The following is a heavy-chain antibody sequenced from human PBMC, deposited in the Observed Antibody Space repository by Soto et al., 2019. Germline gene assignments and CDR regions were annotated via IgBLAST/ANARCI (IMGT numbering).Heavy chain of an antibody. Sequence: QVQLVESGGGVVQPGWSLRLSCAASGFTFSSYGMHWVRQAPGKGLEWVAVISYDGSMTYYADSVKGRFTISRDNSKNTLYLQMNSLRTEDTAVYNCAKNRPPPSTGPIDYWGQGTLVTVSS. CDR2: ISYDGSMT. CDR3: AKNRPPPSTGPIDY. D-gene: IGHD4-17*01. J-gene: IGHJ4*02. V-gene: IGHV3-30*18. CDR1: GFTFSSYG.